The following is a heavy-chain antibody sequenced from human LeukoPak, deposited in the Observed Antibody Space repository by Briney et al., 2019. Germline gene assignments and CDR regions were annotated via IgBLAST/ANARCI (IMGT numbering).Heavy chain of an antibody. V-gene: IGHV4-34*01. D-gene: IGHD4-17*01. CDR3: ARMTTGHDY. Sequence: SETLSLTRAVSGTSFTSYYWSWIRQSPEKGLEWIGEINHSGYTNNNPSLKSRVTMSIDTSNNRFSLRLSSVTAADTAVYFCARMTTGHDYWGQGIQVTVSS. CDR1: GTSFTSYY. J-gene: IGHJ4*02. CDR2: INHSGYT.